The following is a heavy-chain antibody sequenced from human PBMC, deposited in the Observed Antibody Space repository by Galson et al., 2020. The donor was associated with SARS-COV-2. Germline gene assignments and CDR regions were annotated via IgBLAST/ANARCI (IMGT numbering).Heavy chain of an antibody. CDR3: ARESGGSSGWSPPGGSFDY. CDR1: GGTFSSYA. D-gene: IGHD6-19*01. Sequence: SVKVSCKASGGTFSSYAISWVRQAPGQGLEWMGGIIPIFGTANYAQKFQGRVTITADESTSTAYMELSSLRSEDTAVYYCARESGGSSGWSPPGGSFDYWGQGTLVTVSS. J-gene: IGHJ4*02. CDR2: IIPIFGTA. V-gene: IGHV1-69*13.